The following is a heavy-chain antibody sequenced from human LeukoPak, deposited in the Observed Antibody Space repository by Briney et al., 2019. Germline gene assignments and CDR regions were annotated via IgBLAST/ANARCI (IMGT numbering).Heavy chain of an antibody. Sequence: SETLSLTCAVYGGSFSGYYWSWIRQPPGKGLEWIGEINHSGSTNYNPSLKSRVTISVDTSKNQLSLKLSSVTAADTAVYYCARASWCGGDCYPTYFDYWGQGTLVTVSS. J-gene: IGHJ4*02. V-gene: IGHV4-34*01. CDR1: GGSFSGYY. CDR2: INHSGST. CDR3: ARASWCGGDCYPTYFDY. D-gene: IGHD2-21*02.